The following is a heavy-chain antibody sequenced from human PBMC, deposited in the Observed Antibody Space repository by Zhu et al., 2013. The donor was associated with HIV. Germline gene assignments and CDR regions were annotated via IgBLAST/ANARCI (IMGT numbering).Heavy chain of an antibody. CDR3: AKLPLDCGGDCYSPGRDAFDI. D-gene: IGHD2-21*02. CDR2: ISYDGSNK. V-gene: IGHV3-30*18. J-gene: IGHJ3*02. CDR1: GFTFSSYG. Sequence: VQLVESGGGVVQPGRSLRLSCAASGFTFSSYGMHWVRQAPGKGLEWVAVISYDGSNKYYADSVKGRFTISRDNSKNTLYLQMNSLRAEDTAVYYCAKLPLDCGGDCYSPGRDAFDIWGQGTMVTVSS.